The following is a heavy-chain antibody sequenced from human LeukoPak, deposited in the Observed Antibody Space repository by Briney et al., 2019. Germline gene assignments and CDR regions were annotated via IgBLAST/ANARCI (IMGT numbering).Heavy chain of an antibody. D-gene: IGHD1-14*01. CDR2: IYISGST. J-gene: IGHJ6*03. Sequence: PSETLSLTCIVSGGSFSSYYWSWIRQPAGKGLECIGRIYISGSTSYNPSLKSRVTMSVDTSKNQFSLRLSSVTAADTAVYYCATANRYSLYMDVWGKGTTVTVSS. V-gene: IGHV4-4*07. CDR1: GGSFSSYY. CDR3: ATANRYSLYMDV.